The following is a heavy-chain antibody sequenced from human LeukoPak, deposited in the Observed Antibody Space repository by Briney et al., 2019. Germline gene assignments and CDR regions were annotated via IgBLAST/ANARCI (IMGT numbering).Heavy chain of an antibody. CDR2: IIPIFGTA. V-gene: IGHV1-69*05. J-gene: IGHJ4*02. Sequence: SVKVSCKASGGTFSSYAISWVRQAPGQGLEWMGGIIPIFGTANYAQKFQGRATITTDESTSTAYMELSSLRSEDTAVYYCASYRLDSSWYHYFDYWGQGTLVTVSS. CDR1: GGTFSSYA. D-gene: IGHD6-13*01. CDR3: ASYRLDSSWYHYFDY.